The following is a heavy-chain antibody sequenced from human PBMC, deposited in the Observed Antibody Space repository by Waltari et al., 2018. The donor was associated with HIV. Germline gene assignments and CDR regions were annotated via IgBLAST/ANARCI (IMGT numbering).Heavy chain of an antibody. CDR3: AKESGAIGTPLNDY. CDR2: IRDSCDGR. J-gene: IGHJ4*02. CDR1: RCTFNKYA. D-gene: IGHD1-26*01. Sequence: EVHLLESGGGLVQPGGSLRLSCAASRCTFNKYARSWVRQALGEGVEWVSCIRDSCDGRYYADSVKGRFTISRDNSKGTLYLQMNSLRVEDTAVYYCAKESGAIGTPLNDYWGQGTLVTVSS. V-gene: IGHV3-23*01.